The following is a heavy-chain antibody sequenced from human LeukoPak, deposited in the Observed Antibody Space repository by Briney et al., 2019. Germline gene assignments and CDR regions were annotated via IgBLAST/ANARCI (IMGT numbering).Heavy chain of an antibody. D-gene: IGHD3-10*01. V-gene: IGHV4-30-4*01. Sequence: SQTLSLTCTVSGGSINSGDYYWSWIRQPPGKGLEWIGYIYYSGSTYYNPSLKSRVTISVDTSKNQFSLKLSSVTAADTAVYYCARAVVRGVIDYWGQGTLVTVSS. CDR3: ARAVVRGVIDY. CDR1: GGSINSGDYY. J-gene: IGHJ4*02. CDR2: IYYSGST.